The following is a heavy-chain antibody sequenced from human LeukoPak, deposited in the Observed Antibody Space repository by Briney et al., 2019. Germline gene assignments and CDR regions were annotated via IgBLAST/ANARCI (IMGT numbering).Heavy chain of an antibody. J-gene: IGHJ4*02. CDR3: AKCAYDNSGYCHY. CDR2: ISGSGSST. Sequence: GGSLRLSCAVSGFTFSSYAMAWARQAPGKGLEWVSAISGSGSSTYYADSVKGRFTISRDNSKNTLYLQMDSLRAEDTAVYYCAKCAYDNSGYCHYWGQGTLVTVSS. V-gene: IGHV3-23*01. D-gene: IGHD3-22*01. CDR1: GFTFSSYA.